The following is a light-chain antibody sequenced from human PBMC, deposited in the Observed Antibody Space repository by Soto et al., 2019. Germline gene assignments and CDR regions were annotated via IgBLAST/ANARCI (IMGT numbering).Light chain of an antibody. J-gene: IGKJ1*01. CDR3: QQYNNWPPWT. CDR1: QSVSSN. V-gene: IGKV3-15*01. Sequence: EIVLTQSPATLSLSPGERATLSCRASQSVSSNLAWYQQKPGQAPRLLIYGASTRATDIPARFSGSGSGTEFILTISSLQSEDFAVYYCQQYNNWPPWTFGQGTKVDIK. CDR2: GAS.